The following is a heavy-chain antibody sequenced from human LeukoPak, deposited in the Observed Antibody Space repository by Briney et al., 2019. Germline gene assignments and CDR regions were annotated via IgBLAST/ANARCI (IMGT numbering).Heavy chain of an antibody. V-gene: IGHV3-13*01. J-gene: IGHJ4*02. CDR2: IGTAGDT. CDR1: GFTFSSYG. CDR3: ARGRNGDYPLDY. D-gene: IGHD4-17*01. Sequence: PGRSLRLSCAASGFTFSSYGMHWVRQATGKGLEWVSAIGTAGDTYYPGSVKGRFTISRENAKNSLYLQMNSLRAGDTAVYYCARGRNGDYPLDYWGQGTLVTVSS.